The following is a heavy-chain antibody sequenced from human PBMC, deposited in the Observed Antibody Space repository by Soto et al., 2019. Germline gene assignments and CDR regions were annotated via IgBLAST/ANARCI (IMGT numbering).Heavy chain of an antibody. CDR2: SNYSGTT. D-gene: IGHD2-8*01. Sequence: SETLSLTCTVSGGYISSSTYFWAWIRQPPGKGLEWIGTSNYSGTTSYNPSIGRQVTISVDTSKNQFSLKVGSVTAADTAEYYCARLEMVYATSRYNYHGMDVWGQGTTVTVSS. CDR3: ARLEMVYATSRYNYHGMDV. J-gene: IGHJ6*02. CDR1: GGYISSSTYF. V-gene: IGHV4-39*01.